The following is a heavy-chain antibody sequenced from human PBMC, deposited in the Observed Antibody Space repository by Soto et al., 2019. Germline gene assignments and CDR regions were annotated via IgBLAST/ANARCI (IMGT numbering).Heavy chain of an antibody. CDR1: GCPISSSYHY. CDR2: IHSGGAT. D-gene: IGHD2-8*01. Sequence: SETRSLPCPVSGCPISSSYHYWAWIRQPPGKGLEWLGYIHSGGATNDNPSLKSRLTLSLDMSTNQFSLNLNSMTAADTAVSFCAMYAADNRCFEAWGQGILVTVSS. J-gene: IGHJ5*02. CDR3: AMYAADNRCFEA. V-gene: IGHV4-30-4*01.